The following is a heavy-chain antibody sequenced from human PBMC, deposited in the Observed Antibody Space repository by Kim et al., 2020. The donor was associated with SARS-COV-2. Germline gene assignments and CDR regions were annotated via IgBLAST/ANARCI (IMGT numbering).Heavy chain of an antibody. J-gene: IGHJ4*02. CDR3: ASNRYYYGSGSYYLDY. D-gene: IGHD3-10*01. Sequence: SVKGRLTNARDNSKNTLYLQMNSRRAEDTAVYYCASNRYYYGSGSYYLDYWGQGTLVTVSS. V-gene: IGHV3-30*07.